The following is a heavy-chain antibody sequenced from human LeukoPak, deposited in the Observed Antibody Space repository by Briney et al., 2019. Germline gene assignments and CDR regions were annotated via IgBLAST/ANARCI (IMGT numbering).Heavy chain of an antibody. Sequence: GGSLRLSCAASGFTFSSYSMNWVRQAPGKGLEWVSSISSSSSYIYYADPVKGRFTISRDNAKNSLYLQMNSLRAEDTAVYYCARDPNSGYDPQFDYWGQGTLVTVSS. CDR2: ISSSSSYI. J-gene: IGHJ4*02. CDR1: GFTFSSYS. V-gene: IGHV3-21*01. CDR3: ARDPNSGYDPQFDY. D-gene: IGHD5-12*01.